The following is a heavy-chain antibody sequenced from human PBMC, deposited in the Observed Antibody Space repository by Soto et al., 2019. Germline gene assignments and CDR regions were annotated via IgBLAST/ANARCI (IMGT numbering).Heavy chain of an antibody. J-gene: IGHJ6*01. D-gene: IGHD2-15*01. CDR3: AREGFKRYYYHRM. CDR1: GYSFASEG. V-gene: IGHV1-18*01. CDR2: ISTYNGDT. Sequence: ASGKVCCKASGYSFASEGIRCVGQGPGQRLEWMGWISTYNGDTDYAQRLQGRVIMTTDTSTTTAYRELRSLRSDDTAVYYCAREGFKRYYYHRM.